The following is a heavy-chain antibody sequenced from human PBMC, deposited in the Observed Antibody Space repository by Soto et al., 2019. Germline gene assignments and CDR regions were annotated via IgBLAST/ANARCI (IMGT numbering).Heavy chain of an antibody. J-gene: IGHJ6*02. Sequence: SVKVSCKASGGTFSSYAISWVRQAPGQGLEWMGGIIPIFGTANYAQKFQGRVTITADESTSTAYMELSSLRSEDTAVYYCARLNDYYYYGMDVWGQGTTVTVYS. V-gene: IGHV1-69*13. CDR2: IIPIFGTA. CDR3: ARLNDYYYYGMDV. CDR1: GGTFSSYA. D-gene: IGHD1-1*01.